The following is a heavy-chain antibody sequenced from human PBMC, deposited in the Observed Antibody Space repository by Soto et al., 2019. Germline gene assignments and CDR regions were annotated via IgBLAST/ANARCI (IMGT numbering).Heavy chain of an antibody. CDR2: ISFYSGKT. D-gene: IGHD3-3*01. V-gene: IGHV1-18*01. Sequence: ASVKVSCKTSGYILTSYGSNWVRQAHGQRLEWMGWISFYSGKTYYAQSLQGRFTLTTDRSTSTAYMELRSLRSDDTALYYCARDNSGDFWSGYSHYYFDYWG. J-gene: IGHJ4*01. CDR3: ARDNSGDFWSGYSHYYFDY. CDR1: GYILTSYG.